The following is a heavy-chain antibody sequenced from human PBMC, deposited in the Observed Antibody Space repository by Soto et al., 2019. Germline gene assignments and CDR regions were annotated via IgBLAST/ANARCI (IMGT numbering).Heavy chain of an antibody. CDR1: GFSFSNYD. V-gene: IGHV3-33*01. Sequence: GGSLRLSCAASGFSFSNYDMHWVRQAPGKGLEWVALIWYDGSDKNYVDSVKGRFTISRDNSKSTLYLQMNSLRVEDTAVYYCARRHGYNYDYWGQGTLVSVSS. CDR3: ARRHGYNYDY. J-gene: IGHJ4*02. CDR2: IWYDGSDK. D-gene: IGHD5-12*01.